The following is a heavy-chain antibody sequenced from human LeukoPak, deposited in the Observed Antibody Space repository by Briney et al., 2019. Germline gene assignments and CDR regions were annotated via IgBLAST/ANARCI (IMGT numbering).Heavy chain of an antibody. D-gene: IGHD3-22*01. V-gene: IGHV3-48*02. CDR2: ISSSSSTI. Sequence: GGSLRLSCAASGFTFSSYSMNWVRQAPGKGLEWVSYISSSSSTIYYADSVKGRFTISRDNAKNSLYLQMNSLRDEDTAVYYCAKEGYYDSSGYYFFDYWGQGTLVTVSS. CDR3: AKEGYYDSSGYYFFDY. CDR1: GFTFSSYS. J-gene: IGHJ4*02.